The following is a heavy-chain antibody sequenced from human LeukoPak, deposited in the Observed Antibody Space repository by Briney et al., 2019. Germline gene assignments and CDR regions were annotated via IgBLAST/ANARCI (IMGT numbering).Heavy chain of an antibody. CDR2: ISYDGTNK. Sequence: GRSLRLSCAASGFTFSNYGIHWVRQAPGKGLEWVAIISYDGTNKYYADSVEGRFTISRDNSKNTLYLQMNSLRAEDTAMYYCAKEEGVMAIAGSPSGYWGQGTLVTVSS. D-gene: IGHD2-21*01. J-gene: IGHJ4*02. CDR3: AKEEGVMAIAGSPSGY. CDR1: GFTFSNYG. V-gene: IGHV3-30*18.